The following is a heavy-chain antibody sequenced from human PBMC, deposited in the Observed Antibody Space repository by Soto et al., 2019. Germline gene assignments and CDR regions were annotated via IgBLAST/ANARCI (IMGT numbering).Heavy chain of an antibody. CDR1: GCSISSSSYY. D-gene: IGHD1-7*01. CDR2: IYYSGST. Sequence: SDTLSLTFTVSGCSISSSSYYWCWILQPPGKGLEWIGSIYYSGSTYYNPSLKSRVTISVDTSKNQFSLKLSSVTAADTAVYFCAETTSHQWYYMVARRNGTT. CDR3: AETTSHQWYYMVA. J-gene: IGHJ6*03. V-gene: IGHV4-39*01.